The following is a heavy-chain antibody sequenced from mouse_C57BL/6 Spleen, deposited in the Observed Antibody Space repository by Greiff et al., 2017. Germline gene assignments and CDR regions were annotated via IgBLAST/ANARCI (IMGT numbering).Heavy chain of an antibody. J-gene: IGHJ2*01. V-gene: IGHV1-59*01. D-gene: IGHD1-1*01. Sequence: QVQLQQPGAELVRPGTSVKLSCKASGYTFTSYWMHWVKQRPGQGLEWIGVIDPSDSYTNYNQKFKGKATLTVDTSSSTAYMQLSSLTSEDSAVYYCANYYGIDYWGQGTTLTVSS. CDR3: ANYYGIDY. CDR1: GYTFTSYW. CDR2: IDPSDSYT.